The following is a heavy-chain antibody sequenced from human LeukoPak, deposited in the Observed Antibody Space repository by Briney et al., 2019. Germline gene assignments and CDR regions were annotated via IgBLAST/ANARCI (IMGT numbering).Heavy chain of an antibody. CDR1: GGSISSSSYY. CDR3: ARQAGGSGCITMVRGVIKNAFDI. Sequence: SETLSLTCTVSGGSISSSSYYWGWIRQPPGKGLEWIGSIYYSGSTYYNPSLKSRVTISVDTSKNQFSLKLSSVTAADTAVYYCARQAGGSGCITMVRGVIKNAFDIWGQGTMVTVSS. V-gene: IGHV4-39*01. J-gene: IGHJ3*02. D-gene: IGHD3-10*01. CDR2: IYYSGST.